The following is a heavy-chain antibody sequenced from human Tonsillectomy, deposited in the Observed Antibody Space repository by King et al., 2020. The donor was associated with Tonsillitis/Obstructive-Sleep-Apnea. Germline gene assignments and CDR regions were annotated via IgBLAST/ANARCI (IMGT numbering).Heavy chain of an antibody. D-gene: IGHD3-10*01. Sequence: QLVQSGSEVKKPGASVTVSCKASGYTFTDYYIHWVRQAPGQGLEWMGRINPSSGGTNYPQKFEGRVNMTRDTSITTVYMELSSLESDDTAVYYCARTYYYTSGSYYRWGQGTLVTVSS. CDR3: ARTYYYTSGSYYR. J-gene: IGHJ4*02. V-gene: IGHV1-2*06. CDR2: INPSSGGT. CDR1: GYTFTDYY.